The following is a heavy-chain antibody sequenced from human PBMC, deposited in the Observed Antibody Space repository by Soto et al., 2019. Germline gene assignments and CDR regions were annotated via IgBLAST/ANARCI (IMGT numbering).Heavy chain of an antibody. CDR3: ATDDYGIFPY. D-gene: IGHD3-10*01. V-gene: IGHV1-2*02. CDR2: IDPRSGGT. CDR1: GYPFTTYY. Sequence: HVQLVQSGTEVKKPGASVRVSCMVSGYPFTTYYIHWVRQAPGQGLEWMGWIDPRSGGTVYEQKFQGRVTMTRDTSIRTVYMDLGGLTSDDTALYYCATDDYGIFPYWGQGSLVTVSS. J-gene: IGHJ4*02.